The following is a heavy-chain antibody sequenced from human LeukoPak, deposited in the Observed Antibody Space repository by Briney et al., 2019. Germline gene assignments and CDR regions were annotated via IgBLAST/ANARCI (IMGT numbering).Heavy chain of an antibody. J-gene: IGHJ4*02. CDR1: EFPFSNYG. D-gene: IGHD5-24*01. CDR2: ISTSGGST. V-gene: IGHV3-23*01. Sequence: GGSLRLSCAASEFPFSNYGMSWVRQAPGKGLEWVSSISTSGGSTYYADSVKGRFTISRDNSKNTLYLQMNSLRAEDTAVYYCAKDKGITYFDYWGQGTLVTVSS. CDR3: AKDKGITYFDY.